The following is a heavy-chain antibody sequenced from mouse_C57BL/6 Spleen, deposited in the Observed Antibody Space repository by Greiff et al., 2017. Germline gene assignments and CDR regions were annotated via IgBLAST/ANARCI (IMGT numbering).Heavy chain of an antibody. V-gene: IGHV1-55*01. CDR1: GYTFTSYW. CDR3: AKGGYPYFAMDY. CDR2: ISPGSGST. D-gene: IGHD2-2*01. Sequence: VQLQQPGAELVKPGASVKMSCKASGYTFTSYWITWVKQRPGQGLEWIGDISPGSGSTNYNEKFNSKATLTVDPSSSTAYLQLSSLSSEASAVYCGAKGGYPYFAMDYWGKAASVTVS. J-gene: IGHJ4*01.